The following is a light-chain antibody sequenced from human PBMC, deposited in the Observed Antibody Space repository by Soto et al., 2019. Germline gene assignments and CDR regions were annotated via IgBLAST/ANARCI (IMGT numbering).Light chain of an antibody. J-gene: IGLJ1*01. Sequence: QSVLTQPASVSGSPGQSITVSCTGTSSDIGAYNYVSWYQQHPGKAPKLLIFEVTNRPSGISNRFSGSKSGSTASLTISGLQTEDEADYYCSSYRRGSTLVFATGTKGTVL. CDR3: SSYRRGSTLV. V-gene: IGLV2-14*01. CDR2: EVT. CDR1: SSDIGAYNY.